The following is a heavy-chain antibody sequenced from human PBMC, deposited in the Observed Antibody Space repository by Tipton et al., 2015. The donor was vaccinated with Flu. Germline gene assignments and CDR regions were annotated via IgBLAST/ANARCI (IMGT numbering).Heavy chain of an antibody. CDR1: GGSFSGYY. CDR3: ARGHTAMVGALYYCGMDV. V-gene: IGHV4-34*01. Sequence: TLSLTCAVYGGSFSGYYWSWIRQPPGKGLEWIGEINHSGSTNYNPSLKSRVTISVDTSKNQFSLKLSSVTAADTAVYYCARGHTAMVGALYYCGMDVWGQGTTVTVSS. CDR2: INHSGST. D-gene: IGHD5-18*01. J-gene: IGHJ6*02.